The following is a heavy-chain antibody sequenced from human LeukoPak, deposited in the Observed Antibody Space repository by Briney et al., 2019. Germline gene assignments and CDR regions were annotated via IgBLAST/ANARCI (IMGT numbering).Heavy chain of an antibody. J-gene: IGHJ4*02. Sequence: SETLSLTCTVSGGSISTYYWSWIRQPPGKGLEWIGYIYYSGSANYNLSLKSRVTISVDTSKNQFSLKLSSVTAADTAVYYCARSYGSGNYFDYWGQGTLVTVSS. CDR3: ARSYGSGNYFDY. D-gene: IGHD3-10*01. V-gene: IGHV4-59*01. CDR2: IYYSGSA. CDR1: GGSISTYY.